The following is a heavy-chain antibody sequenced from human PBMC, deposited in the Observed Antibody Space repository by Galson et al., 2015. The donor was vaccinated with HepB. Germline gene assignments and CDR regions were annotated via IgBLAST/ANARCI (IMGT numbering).Heavy chain of an antibody. CDR1: GLTFSRSS. CDR3: ARVIAERMDV. Sequence: SLRLSCAASGLTFSRSSMNWVRQAPGKGLEWVSYIRGGSSSIYYADSVRGRFTISRDNAKNSLYLQMNSLRAEDTAVYYCARVIAERMDVWGQGTPVTVSS. D-gene: IGHD6-13*01. J-gene: IGHJ6*02. V-gene: IGHV3-48*01. CDR2: IRGGSSSI.